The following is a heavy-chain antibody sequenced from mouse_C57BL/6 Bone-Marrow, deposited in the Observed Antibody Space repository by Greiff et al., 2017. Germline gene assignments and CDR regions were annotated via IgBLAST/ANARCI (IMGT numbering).Heavy chain of an antibody. CDR1: GYTFTDYY. Sequence: VQLQQPGPVLVKPGASVKMSCKASGYTFTDYYMNWVKQSHGKSLEWIGVINPSNGGTSYNQKFKGKATLTVDKSSSTAYMELNSLTSEDSAAEYCARGGRAGQEYFDYWGQGTTLTVSS. J-gene: IGHJ2*01. V-gene: IGHV1-19*01. CDR3: ARGGRAGQEYFDY. D-gene: IGHD3-2*02. CDR2: INPSNGGT.